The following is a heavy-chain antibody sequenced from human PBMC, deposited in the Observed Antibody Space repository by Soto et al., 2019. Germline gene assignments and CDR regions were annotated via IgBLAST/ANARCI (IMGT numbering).Heavy chain of an antibody. CDR3: ASAPPSVEDTSKTRCSSTSCYFDY. CDR1: GGSISSSSYY. J-gene: IGHJ4*02. Sequence: SETLSLTCTVSGGSISSSSYYWGWIRQPPGKGLEWIGSIYYSGSTYYNPSLKSRVTISVDTSKNQFSLKLSSVTAADTAVYYCASAPPSVEDTSKTRCSSTSCYFDYWGQGTLVTVSS. CDR2: IYYSGST. V-gene: IGHV4-39*01. D-gene: IGHD2-2*01.